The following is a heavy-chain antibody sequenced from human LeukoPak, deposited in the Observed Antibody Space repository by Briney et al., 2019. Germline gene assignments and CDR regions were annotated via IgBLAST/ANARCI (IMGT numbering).Heavy chain of an antibody. CDR3: ARGWPSDY. CDR1: GFTFSSYW. Sequence: GGSLRLSCAVSGFTFSSYWMSWVRQAPGKGLEWVANIKQDGSEKYYVDSVKGRFTISRDNAKNSLYLQMNSLGAEDTAVYNCARGWPSDYWGQGTLVTVSS. CDR2: IKQDGSEK. V-gene: IGHV3-7*01. J-gene: IGHJ4*02. D-gene: IGHD5-24*01.